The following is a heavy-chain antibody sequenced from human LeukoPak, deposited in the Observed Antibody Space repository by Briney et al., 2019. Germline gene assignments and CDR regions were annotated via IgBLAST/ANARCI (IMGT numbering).Heavy chain of an antibody. CDR2: IYSGGST. Sequence: GGSLRLSCAASGFTFSNAWMSWVRQAPGKGLEWVSVIYSGGSTYYADSVKGRFTISRDNSKNTLYLQMNSLRAEDTAVYYCASEGTTFSSFDYWGQGTLVTVSS. CDR3: ASEGTTFSSFDY. D-gene: IGHD1-1*01. CDR1: GFTFSNAW. J-gene: IGHJ4*02. V-gene: IGHV3-53*01.